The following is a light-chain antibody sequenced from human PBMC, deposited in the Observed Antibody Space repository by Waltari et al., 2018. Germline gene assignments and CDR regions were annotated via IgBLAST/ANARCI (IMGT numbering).Light chain of an antibody. CDR3: QHYYSIPYT. Sequence: DIVMTQSPDSLAVSLGERASFTCKASQSVLSSSNNKSFLAWYQQKPGQPPTLLIYWASTRESGVPDRFSGSGSGTNFTLTISSLHAEDVAVYYCQHYYSIPYTFGQGTKLEI. CDR1: QSVLSSSNNKSF. J-gene: IGKJ2*01. V-gene: IGKV4-1*01. CDR2: WAS.